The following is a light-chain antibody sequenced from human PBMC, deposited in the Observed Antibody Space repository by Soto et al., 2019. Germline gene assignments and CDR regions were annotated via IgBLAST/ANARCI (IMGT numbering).Light chain of an antibody. Sequence: DIVMTQTPLSSPVTLGQPASISCRSSQSLVHSNVNTYLSWLHQRPGQPLRLVIYKTSQRLSGVPDRFSGSGAGTDFTLTISRVEAEDGGVYYCMQVTQFPLTFGGGTKVEIK. J-gene: IGKJ4*01. CDR3: MQVTQFPLT. CDR1: QSLVHSNVNTY. V-gene: IGKV2-24*01. CDR2: KTS.